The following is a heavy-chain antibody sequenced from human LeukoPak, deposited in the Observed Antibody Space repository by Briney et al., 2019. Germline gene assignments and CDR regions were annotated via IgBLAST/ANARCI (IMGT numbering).Heavy chain of an antibody. CDR3: ARGPYYGDYPDY. CDR2: ISAYDGNT. Sequence: ASVKVSCKASGYTFTSYGISWVRQAPGQGLEWMGWISAYDGNTNYAQKLRGRVTMTTDTSTSTAYMELRSLRSDDTAVYYCARGPYYGDYPDYWGQGTLVTVSS. CDR1: GYTFTSYG. V-gene: IGHV1-18*01. D-gene: IGHD4-17*01. J-gene: IGHJ4*02.